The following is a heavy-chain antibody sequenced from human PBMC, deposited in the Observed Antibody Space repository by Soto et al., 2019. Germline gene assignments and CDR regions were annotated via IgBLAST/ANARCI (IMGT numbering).Heavy chain of an antibody. J-gene: IGHJ5*02. CDR1: GFTFSSYA. V-gene: IGHV3-23*01. CDR3: ARGGTDYYGSGSPNWLHP. CDR2: ISGSGGST. Sequence: VGSLRLSCAASGFTFSSYAMSWGRQAPGKGLEWVSAISGSGGSTYYADSVKGRFTISRDNSKNTLYLQMNSLRAEDTAVYYCARGGTDYYGSGSPNWLHPWGQGPLATVAS. D-gene: IGHD3-10*01.